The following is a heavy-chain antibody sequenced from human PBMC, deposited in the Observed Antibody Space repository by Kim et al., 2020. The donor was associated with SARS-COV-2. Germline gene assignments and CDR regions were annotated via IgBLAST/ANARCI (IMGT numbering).Heavy chain of an antibody. J-gene: IGHJ6*02. CDR1: GFTFSSYG. Sequence: GGSLRLSCAASGFTFSSYGMHWVRQAPGKGLEWVAVIWYDGSNKYYADSVKGRFTISRDNSKNTLYLQMNSLRAEDTAVYYCAKGPIAVAGSPFGYYYYYGMDVWGQGTTVTVSS. CDR3: AKGPIAVAGSPFGYYYYYGMDV. CDR2: IWYDGSNK. D-gene: IGHD6-19*01. V-gene: IGHV3-33*06.